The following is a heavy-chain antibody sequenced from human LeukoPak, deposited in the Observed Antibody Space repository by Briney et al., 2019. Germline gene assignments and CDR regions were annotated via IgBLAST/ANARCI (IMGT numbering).Heavy chain of an antibody. CDR2: IYYSGSA. J-gene: IGHJ4*02. Sequence: SQTLSLTCAVSGGSISSADFYWSWIRQHPGKGLEWIGFIYYSGSAYYNPSLEGRVSISIDTSKSQFSLTLNSVTAADTAVYYCARGSDFFDYWGQGTLVTVSS. CDR3: ARGSDFFDY. CDR1: GGSISSADFY. V-gene: IGHV4-31*11.